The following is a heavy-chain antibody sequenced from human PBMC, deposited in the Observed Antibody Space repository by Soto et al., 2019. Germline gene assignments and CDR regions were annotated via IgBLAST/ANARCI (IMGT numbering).Heavy chain of an antibody. D-gene: IGHD3-10*01. Sequence: QVQLVESGGGVVQPGRSLRLSCAASGFTFSNYGMHWVRQAPGKGLEWAAVIWYEGSNRYYADSVKGRFTISRDNSRNPLYLQLDSLRADDTAVYYCARDSYGSGGYYNPLRSYYGMDVWGQGTTVTVSS. J-gene: IGHJ6*02. CDR3: ARDSYGSGGYYNPLRSYYGMDV. CDR1: GFTFSNYG. CDR2: IWYEGSNR. V-gene: IGHV3-33*01.